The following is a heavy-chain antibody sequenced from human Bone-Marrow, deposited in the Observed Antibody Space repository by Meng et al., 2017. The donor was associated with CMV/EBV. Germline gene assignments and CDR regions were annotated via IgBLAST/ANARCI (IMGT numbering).Heavy chain of an antibody. CDR3: AGRKWYFDL. Sequence: GGSLRLSCAGSGFTFSSYWMSWVRQAPGKGLEWVANIKQDGSEKYYVDSVKGRFTISRDNAKNSLYLQMNSLRAEDTAVYYCAGRKWYFDLWGRGTLVTVSS. CDR2: IKQDGSEK. J-gene: IGHJ2*01. V-gene: IGHV3-7*01. CDR1: GFTFSSYW.